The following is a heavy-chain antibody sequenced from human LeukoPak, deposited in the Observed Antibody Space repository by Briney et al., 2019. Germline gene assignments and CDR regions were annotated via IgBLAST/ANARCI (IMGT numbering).Heavy chain of an antibody. J-gene: IGHJ4*02. CDR2: IYYSGST. CDR3: ARLAVAGSLDY. D-gene: IGHD6-19*01. CDR1: GGSISSSSYY. Sequence: SETLTLTCTVSGGSISSSSYYWGWIHQPPGKGLEWIGSIYYSGSTYYNPSLKSRVTISVDTSKNQFSLKLSSVTAADTAVYYCARLAVAGSLDYWGQGTLVTVSS. V-gene: IGHV4-39*07.